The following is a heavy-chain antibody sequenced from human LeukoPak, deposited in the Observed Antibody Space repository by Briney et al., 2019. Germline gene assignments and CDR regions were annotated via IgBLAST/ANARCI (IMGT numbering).Heavy chain of an antibody. Sequence: PSEALSLTCAVYGGSFSGYYWSWIRQPPGKGLEWIGEINHSGSTNYNPSLKSRVTISVDTSKNQFSLKLSSVTAADTAVYYCARDVGYCSGGSCYCFDYWGQGTLVTVSS. CDR1: GGSFSGYY. CDR3: ARDVGYCSGGSCYCFDY. V-gene: IGHV4-34*01. J-gene: IGHJ4*02. D-gene: IGHD2-15*01. CDR2: INHSGST.